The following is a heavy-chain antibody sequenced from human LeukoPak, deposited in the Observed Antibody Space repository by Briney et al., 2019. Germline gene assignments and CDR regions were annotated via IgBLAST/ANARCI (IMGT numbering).Heavy chain of an antibody. J-gene: IGHJ5*02. CDR1: GFTVSSNY. CDR2: IYSGGDT. CDR3: ARERVPGGSGSYYRGWFDP. Sequence: GGSLRLSCAASGFTVSSNYMSWVRQAPGKGLEGVSVIYSGGDTYYADSVKGRFTISRDNSKNTLYLQMNSLRAEDTAVYYCARERVPGGSGSYYRGWFDPWGQGTLVTVSS. D-gene: IGHD3-10*01. V-gene: IGHV3-66*01.